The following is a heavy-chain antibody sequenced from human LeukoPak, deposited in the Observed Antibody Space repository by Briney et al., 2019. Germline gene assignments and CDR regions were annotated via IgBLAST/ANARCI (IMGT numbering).Heavy chain of an antibody. Sequence: NPGGSLRLSCAASGFTFSSYSMNWVRQAPGKGLEWVSSISSSSSYIYYADSVKGRFTISRDNAKNSLYLQMNSLRAEDTAVYYCARIHSFKYYSDYWGQGTLVTVSS. CDR2: ISSSSSYI. D-gene: IGHD2-15*01. CDR1: GFTFSSYS. V-gene: IGHV3-21*01. CDR3: ARIHSFKYYSDY. J-gene: IGHJ4*02.